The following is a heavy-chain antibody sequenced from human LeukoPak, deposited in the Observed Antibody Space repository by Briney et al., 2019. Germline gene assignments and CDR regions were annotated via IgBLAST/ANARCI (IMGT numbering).Heavy chain of an antibody. D-gene: IGHD2-21*02. V-gene: IGHV4-31*03. CDR2: IYYSGST. CDR1: GGSISSGGYY. CDR3: ARAMVTAQIDY. J-gene: IGHJ4*02. Sequence: SETLSLTCTVSGGSISSGGYYWSWIRQHPGKGLEWIGYIYYSGSTYYNPSLKSRVTISVDTSKNQFSLKLSSVTAADTAVYYCARAMVTAQIDYWGQGTLVTVSS.